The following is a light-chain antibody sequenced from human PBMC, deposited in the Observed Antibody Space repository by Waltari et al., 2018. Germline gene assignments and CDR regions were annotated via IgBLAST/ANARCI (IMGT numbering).Light chain of an antibody. Sequence: EIVLTQSPDTLSLSPGERATLSCRASQSVRSNYLAWYQQKPGQAPRLLIYGASTRATGIPARFSGSGSGTEFTLSISSLQSEDFAVYYCQHYSNWPLTFGGGTKVEIK. CDR2: GAS. CDR3: QHYSNWPLT. CDR1: QSVRSN. V-gene: IGKV3-15*01. J-gene: IGKJ4*01.